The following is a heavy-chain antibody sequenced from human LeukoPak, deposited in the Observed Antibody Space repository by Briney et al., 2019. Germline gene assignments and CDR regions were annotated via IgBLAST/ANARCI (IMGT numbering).Heavy chain of an antibody. D-gene: IGHD5-24*01. Sequence: SETLSLTCAVYGGSCDDYYCSWLRQPPGKGLGWIGEIHPSGIFYYNSSLLSCVTISIDTSKSQFSLRLTSVTAADTAFYYCARGRDRSKAGDHWGQGSLVTVSS. CDR2: IHPSGIF. V-gene: IGHV4-34*01. J-gene: IGHJ4*02. CDR3: ARGRDRSKAGDH. CDR1: GGSCDDYY.